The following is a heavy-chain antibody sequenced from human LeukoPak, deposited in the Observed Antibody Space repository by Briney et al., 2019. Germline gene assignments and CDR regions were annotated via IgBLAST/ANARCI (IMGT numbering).Heavy chain of an antibody. V-gene: IGHV3-53*01. J-gene: IGHJ4*02. CDR1: GFTFSSYW. D-gene: IGHD2-21*02. CDR2: IYSGGST. Sequence: GGSLRLSCEASGFTFSSYWMSWVRQTPGKGLEWVSVIYSGGSTYYADSVKGRFTISRDNSKNILNLQMNSLRVEDTAVYYCARGGGAFCGGDCRRNFDYWGQGTLVTVSS. CDR3: ARGGGAFCGGDCRRNFDY.